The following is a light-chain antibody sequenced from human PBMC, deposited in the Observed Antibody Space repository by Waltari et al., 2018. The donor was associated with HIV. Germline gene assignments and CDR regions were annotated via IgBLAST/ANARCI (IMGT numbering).Light chain of an antibody. CDR2: KDS. V-gene: IGLV3-25*03. J-gene: IGLJ3*02. CDR3: QSADSSGTYWV. Sequence: SYDLTPPPSVPVSPGQTARITCSGDALPKQYPYWYQQKPGQAPVLVIYKDSERPSGIPERFSGSSSGTTVTLTISGVQAEDEADYYCQSADSSGTYWVFGGGTKLTVL. CDR1: ALPKQY.